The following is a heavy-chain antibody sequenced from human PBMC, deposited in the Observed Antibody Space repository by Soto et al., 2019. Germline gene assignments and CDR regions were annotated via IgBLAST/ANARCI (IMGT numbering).Heavy chain of an antibody. CDR3: ARHRPVGFVAYDFWSGYNWFDP. CDR2: IFYSGSA. J-gene: IGHJ5*02. V-gene: IGHV4-59*08. Sequence: PSETLSLTCTVSGGSISSYYWSRIRQPPGKGLEWIGYIFYSGSANYNPSLKSRVTISVDTSKNQFSLKLSSVTAADTAVYYCARHRPVGFVAYDFWSGYNWFDPWGQGTLVTVSS. CDR1: GGSISSYY. D-gene: IGHD3-3*01.